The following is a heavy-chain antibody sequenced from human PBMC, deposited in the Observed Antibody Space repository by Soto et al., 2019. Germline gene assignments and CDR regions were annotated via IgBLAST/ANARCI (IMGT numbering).Heavy chain of an antibody. V-gene: IGHV3-23*01. J-gene: IGHJ4*02. D-gene: IGHD1-26*01. CDR1: GFTFSTYP. Sequence: EVQLLDSGGGLVQPGGSLRLSCAASGFTFSTYPMSWVRQAPGKGLEWVSDISGPGGSTYYADSVRGRFTISRDNSKNTVYLQMNSLRDEDTAVYYCVKRPLQFSGSYFDYWGQGTLVTVSS. CDR3: VKRPLQFSGSYFDY. CDR2: ISGPGGST.